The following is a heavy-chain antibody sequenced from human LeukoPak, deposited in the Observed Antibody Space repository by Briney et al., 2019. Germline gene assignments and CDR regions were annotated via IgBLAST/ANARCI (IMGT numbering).Heavy chain of an antibody. CDR1: GFTVSSNY. Sequence: GGSLRLSCAASGFTVSSNYMSWVRQAPGKGLEWVSVIYSGGSTYYADSVKGRFTISRDNSKNTLYLQMNSLRAEDTAVYYCARDGAGGWLGKYYYYGMDVWGQGTTVTVSS. V-gene: IGHV3-53*01. CDR2: IYSGGST. J-gene: IGHJ6*02. D-gene: IGHD6-19*01. CDR3: ARDGAGGWLGKYYYYGMDV.